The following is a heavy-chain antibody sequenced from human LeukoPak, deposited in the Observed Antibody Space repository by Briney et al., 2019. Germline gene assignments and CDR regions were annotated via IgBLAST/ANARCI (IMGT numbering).Heavy chain of an antibody. Sequence: ASVKVSCKASGYTVTGYYMPWVRQAPGQGLEWMGWINPNSGGTNYAQKFQGRVTMTRDTSISTAYMELSRLRSDDTAVYYCAREYCSSTSCYPPDVWGQGTTVTVSS. V-gene: IGHV1-2*02. CDR3: AREYCSSTSCYPPDV. J-gene: IGHJ6*02. CDR1: GYTVTGYY. D-gene: IGHD2-2*01. CDR2: INPNSGGT.